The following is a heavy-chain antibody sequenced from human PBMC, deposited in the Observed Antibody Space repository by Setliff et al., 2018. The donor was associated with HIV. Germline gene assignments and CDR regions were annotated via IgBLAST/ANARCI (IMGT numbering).Heavy chain of an antibody. CDR1: GGSISSHY. CDR2: IYYSGST. CDR3: ARDGPLEGSYSYYYYYRDV. V-gene: IGHV4-59*11. J-gene: IGHJ6*03. Sequence: PSETLSLTCTVSGGSISSHYWSWIRQPPGKGLEWIGYIYYSGSTNYNPSLKSRVTISVDTSKNQFSLKLSSVTAADTAVYYCARDGPLEGSYSYYYYYRDVWGKGTTVTVSS. D-gene: IGHD3-10*01.